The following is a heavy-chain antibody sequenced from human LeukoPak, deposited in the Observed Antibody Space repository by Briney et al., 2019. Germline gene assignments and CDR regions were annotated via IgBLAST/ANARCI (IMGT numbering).Heavy chain of an antibody. CDR1: GYFVSSGYY. J-gene: IGHJ4*02. V-gene: IGHV4-38-2*01. CDR3: ASRTTVTNALSFDY. Sequence: SETLSLTCGVSGYFVSSGYYWGWIRQPPGKGREWIGNIYNTGSTYYNPSLKSRVTISVDTSNNQFSLKLSSVTSADTAVYYCASRTTVTNALSFDYWGQGSLVIVSS. CDR2: IYNTGST. D-gene: IGHD4-11*01.